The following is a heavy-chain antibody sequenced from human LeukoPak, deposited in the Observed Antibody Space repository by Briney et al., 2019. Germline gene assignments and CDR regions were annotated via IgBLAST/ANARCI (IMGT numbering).Heavy chain of an antibody. CDR3: ARDSGWFRFDS. D-gene: IGHD6-13*01. CDR2: IKEDGSDK. Sequence: GGSLRLSCAASGFSFSSYWMTWVRQAPGKGLEWVANIKEDGSDKYYVDSVKGRFTISRDNAKNSLYLQMNSLRAEDTAVYYCARDSGWFRFDSWGQGTLVTVSS. V-gene: IGHV3-7*03. CDR1: GFSFSSYW. J-gene: IGHJ4*02.